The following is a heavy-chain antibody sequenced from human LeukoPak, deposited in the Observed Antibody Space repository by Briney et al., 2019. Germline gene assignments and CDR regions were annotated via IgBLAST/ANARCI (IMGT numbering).Heavy chain of an antibody. CDR2: ISSSSSYI. D-gene: IGHD6-19*01. CDR3: AVHPSIAVTGTGDY. J-gene: IGHJ4*02. V-gene: IGHV3-21*04. CDR1: GFTFSSYS. Sequence: GGSLRLSCAASGFTFSSYSMNWVRQAPGKGLEWVSSISSSSSYIYYADSVKGRFTISRDNAKNSLYLHMNSLRAEDTAVYYCAVHPSIAVTGTGDYWGQGTLVTVSS.